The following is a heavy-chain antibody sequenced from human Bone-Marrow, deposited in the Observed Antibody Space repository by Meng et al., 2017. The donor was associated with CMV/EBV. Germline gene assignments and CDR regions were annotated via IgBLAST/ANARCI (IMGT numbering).Heavy chain of an antibody. Sequence: GESLKISCAASGFTFSSYGMHWVRQAPGKGLEWVAFIRYDGSNKYYADSVKGRFTISRDNSKNTLYLQMNSLRAEDTAVYYCANWDSYYYDSSGRSGYWGQGTLVPVSS. V-gene: IGHV3-30*02. CDR1: GFTFSSYG. CDR3: ANWDSYYYDSSGRSGY. D-gene: IGHD3-22*01. J-gene: IGHJ4*02. CDR2: IRYDGSNK.